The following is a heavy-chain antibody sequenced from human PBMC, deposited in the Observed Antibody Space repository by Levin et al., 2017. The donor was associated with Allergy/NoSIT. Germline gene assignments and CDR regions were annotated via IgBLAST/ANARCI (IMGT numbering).Heavy chain of an antibody. Sequence: GESLKISCAASGFTFDDYTMHWVRQAPGKGLEWVSLISWDGGSTYYADSVKGRFTISRDNSKNSLYLQMNSLRTEDTALYYCAKDIAYSSSSAIDYWGQGTLVTVSS. CDR3: AKDIAYSSSSAIDY. J-gene: IGHJ4*02. CDR1: GFTFDDYT. CDR2: ISWDGGST. V-gene: IGHV3-43*01. D-gene: IGHD6-6*01.